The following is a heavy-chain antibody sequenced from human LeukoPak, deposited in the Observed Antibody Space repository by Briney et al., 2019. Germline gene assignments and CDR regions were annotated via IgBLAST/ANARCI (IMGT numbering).Heavy chain of an antibody. Sequence: PGGSLRLSCAASGFTFSSYSMNWVRQAPGKGLEWVSSISSSSSYIYYADSVKGRFTISRDNAKNSLYLQMNSLRAEDTAVYYCARDFATVAFDAFDIWGQGTMVTVSS. CDR2: ISSSSSYI. J-gene: IGHJ3*02. CDR1: GFTFSSYS. D-gene: IGHD4-23*01. V-gene: IGHV3-21*01. CDR3: ARDFATVAFDAFDI.